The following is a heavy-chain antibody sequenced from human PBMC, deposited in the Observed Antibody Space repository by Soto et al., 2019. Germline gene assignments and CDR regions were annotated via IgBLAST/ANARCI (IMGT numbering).Heavy chain of an antibody. Sequence: GASVKVSCKASGYTFTSYDINWVRQATGQGLEWMGWMNPNSGNTGYAQKFQGKVTMTRNTSISTAYMELSSLRSEDTAVYYCARVHCTNGVCYYYGMDVWGQGTTVTVSS. V-gene: IGHV1-8*01. J-gene: IGHJ6*02. CDR3: ARVHCTNGVCYYYGMDV. CDR2: MNPNSGNT. D-gene: IGHD2-8*01. CDR1: GYTFTSYD.